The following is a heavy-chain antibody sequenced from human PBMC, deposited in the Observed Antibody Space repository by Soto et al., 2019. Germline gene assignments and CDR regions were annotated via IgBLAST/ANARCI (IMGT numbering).Heavy chain of an antibody. CDR1: GYTFTSYY. CDR2: INPSGGST. CDR3: ARGPRVGDYDSSGYCPNDY. D-gene: IGHD3-22*01. Sequence: ASVKVSCKASGYTFTSYYMYWVRQSPGQGLEWMGIINPSGGSTSYAQKFQGRVTMTRDTSTSTVYMGLSSLRSEDTAVYYCARGPRVGDYDSSGYCPNDYWGQGTLVTV. J-gene: IGHJ4*02. V-gene: IGHV1-46*01.